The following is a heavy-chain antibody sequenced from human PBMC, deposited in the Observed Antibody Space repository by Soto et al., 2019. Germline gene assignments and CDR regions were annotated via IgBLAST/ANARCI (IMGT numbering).Heavy chain of an antibody. D-gene: IGHD4-4*01. V-gene: IGHV3-9*01. CDR1: GFTFDDCA. CDR2: ISWSGDNM. CDR3: VKVSYSSLTTLGSAFDV. J-gene: IGHJ3*01. Sequence: QLVESGGGLVQPGRSLRLSCAASGFTFDDCAMHWVRQAPGKGLEWVSGISWSGDNMAYADSVKGRFITSRDNVKNSLYLQMNSLRVEDTALYHCVKVSYSSLTTLGSAFDVWGQGTMVTVS.